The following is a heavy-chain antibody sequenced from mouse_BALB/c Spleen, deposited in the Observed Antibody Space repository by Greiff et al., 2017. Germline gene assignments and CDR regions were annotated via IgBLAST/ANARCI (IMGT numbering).Heavy chain of an antibody. J-gene: IGHJ2*01. CDR3: ARRRDYFDY. CDR2: ISSGGSYT. V-gene: IGHV5-9-1*01. CDR1: GFTFSSYA. Sequence: DVMLLQSGGGLVKPGGSLKLSCAASGFTFSSYAMAWVRQTPEKGLEWVANISSGGSYTYYPDSVKGRSTISKDNATNTLYLQMSSLRSEDAAMYYSARRRDYFDYWGQGTTVTVSA.